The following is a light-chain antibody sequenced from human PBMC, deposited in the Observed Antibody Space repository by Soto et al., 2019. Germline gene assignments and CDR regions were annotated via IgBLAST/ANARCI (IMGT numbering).Light chain of an antibody. J-gene: IGKJ4*01. CDR2: KAS. CDR3: QQLNSYPLT. CDR1: QTISSW. V-gene: IGKV1-5*03. Sequence: DIQMTQSPSPLSGSVGDRVTITCRASQTISSWLAWYQQKPGKAPKLLIYKASTLKSGVPSRFSGSGSGTECTLTISSLQPDDFATYYCQQLNSYPLTFGGGTKVDIK.